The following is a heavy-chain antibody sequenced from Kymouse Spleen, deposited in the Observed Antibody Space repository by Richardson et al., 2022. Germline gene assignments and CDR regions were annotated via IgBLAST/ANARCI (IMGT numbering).Heavy chain of an antibody. CDR3: AKKDSWFDP. CDR2: ISYDGSNK. V-gene: IGHV3-30*18. CDR1: GFTFSSYG. D-gene: IGHD2-15*01,IGHD2-2*02,IGHD2-8*01. J-gene: IGHJ5*02. Sequence: QVQLVESGGGVVQPGRSLRLSCAASGFTFSSYGMHWVRQAPGKGLEWVAVISYDGSNKYYADSVKGRFTISRDNSKNTLYLQMNSLRAEDTAVYYCAKKDSWFDPWGQGTLVTVSS.